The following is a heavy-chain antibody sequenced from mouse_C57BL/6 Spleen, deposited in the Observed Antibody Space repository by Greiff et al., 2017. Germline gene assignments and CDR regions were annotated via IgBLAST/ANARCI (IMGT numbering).Heavy chain of an antibody. J-gene: IGHJ2*01. CDR3: TRRYYGSSWDY. V-gene: IGHV1-15*01. CDR1: GYTFTDYE. Sequence: VQLQQSGAELVRPGASVTLSCKASGYTFTDYEMHWVKQTPVHGLEWIGAIDPGTGGTAYNQKFKGKAILTADKSSSTAYMELRSLTSEDSAVYYCTRRYYGSSWDYWGQGTTLTVSS. CDR2: IDPGTGGT. D-gene: IGHD1-1*01.